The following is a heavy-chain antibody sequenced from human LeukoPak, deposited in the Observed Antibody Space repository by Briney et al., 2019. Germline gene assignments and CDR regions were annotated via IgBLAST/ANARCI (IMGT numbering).Heavy chain of an antibody. Sequence: PGGSLILSCAASGFTFSSYGMHWVRQAPGKGLEWVAVIWYDGSNKYYADSVKGRFTISRDNSKNTLYLQMNSLRAEDTAVYYCARDGPLELPDHDAFDIWGQGTMVTVSS. CDR2: IWYDGSNK. CDR1: GFTFSSYG. V-gene: IGHV3-33*01. CDR3: ARDGPLELPDHDAFDI. J-gene: IGHJ3*02. D-gene: IGHD1-7*01.